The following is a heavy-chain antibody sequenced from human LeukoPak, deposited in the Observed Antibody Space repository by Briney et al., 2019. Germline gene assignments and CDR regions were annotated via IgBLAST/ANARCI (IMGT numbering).Heavy chain of an antibody. Sequence: ASVKVSCTASGYTFTSYDINWVRQATGQGLEWMGWMNPNSGNTGYAQKFQGRVTMTRNTSISTAYMELSSLRSEDTAVYYCARGVRARVVPAAKSSYYYYYMDVWGKGTTVTISS. J-gene: IGHJ6*03. D-gene: IGHD2-2*01. CDR1: GYTFTSYD. CDR2: MNPNSGNT. V-gene: IGHV1-8*01. CDR3: ARGVRARVVPAAKSSYYYYYMDV.